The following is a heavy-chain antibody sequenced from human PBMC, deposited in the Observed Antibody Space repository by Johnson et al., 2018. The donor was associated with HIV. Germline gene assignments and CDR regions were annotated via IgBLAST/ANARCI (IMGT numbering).Heavy chain of an antibody. Sequence: EVQLVESGGGLVQPGGSLRLSCAASGFTVSSNYMSWVRQAPGKGLEWVSGINWNGGSTGYADSVKGRFIISRDNAKNSLYLQMNSLRAEDTALYYCARVVLGRLAGAGPSRDAFDIWGQGTMVTVSS. V-gene: IGHV3-20*04. CDR2: INWNGGST. CDR3: ARVVLGRLAGAGPSRDAFDI. D-gene: IGHD6-19*01. J-gene: IGHJ3*02. CDR1: GFTVSSNY.